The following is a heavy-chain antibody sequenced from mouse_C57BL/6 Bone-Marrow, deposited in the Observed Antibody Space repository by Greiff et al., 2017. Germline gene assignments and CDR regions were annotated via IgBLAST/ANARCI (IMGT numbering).Heavy chain of an antibody. D-gene: IGHD2-1*01. V-gene: IGHV1-50*01. J-gene: IGHJ2*01. CDR3: ARDGNYGGYYFAY. Sequence: QVQLKQSGAELVKPGASVKLSCKASGYTFTSYWMQWVKQRPGQGLEWIGEIDPSDSYTNYNQKFKGKATLTVDTSSSTAYMQLSSWTSEDSAVYYCARDGNYGGYYFAYWGQGTTLTVSS. CDR1: GYTFTSYW. CDR2: IDPSDSYT.